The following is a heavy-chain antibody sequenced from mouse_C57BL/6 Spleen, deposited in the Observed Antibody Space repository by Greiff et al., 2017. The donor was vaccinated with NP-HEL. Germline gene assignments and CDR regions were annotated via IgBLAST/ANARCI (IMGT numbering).Heavy chain of an antibody. J-gene: IGHJ3*01. D-gene: IGHD4-1*02. CDR2: IYPGDGDT. CDR3: ARLEQTVNWDEFAY. CDR1: GYAFSSYW. V-gene: IGHV1-80*01. Sequence: VQLVESGAELVKPGASVKISCKASGYAFSSYWMNWVKQRPGKGLEWIGQIYPGDGDTNYNGKFKGKATLTADKSSSTAYMQLSSLTSEDSAVYFGARLEQTVNWDEFAYWGQGTLVTASA.